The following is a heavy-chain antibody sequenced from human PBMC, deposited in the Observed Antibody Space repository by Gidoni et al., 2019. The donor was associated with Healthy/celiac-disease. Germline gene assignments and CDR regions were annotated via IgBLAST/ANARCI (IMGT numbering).Heavy chain of an antibody. Sequence: QVQLVQSGAEVTKPGASVQVSCKVSGYTLTELSMHWVRQAPGKGLEWMGGFDPEDGETIYAQKFQGRVTMTEDTSTDTAYMELSSLRSEDTAVYYCATAPQGQTYFVKSYYYYMDVWGKGTTVTVSS. D-gene: IGHD3-16*02. J-gene: IGHJ6*03. CDR1: GYTLTELS. CDR3: ATAPQGQTYFVKSYYYYMDV. CDR2: FDPEDGET. V-gene: IGHV1-24*01.